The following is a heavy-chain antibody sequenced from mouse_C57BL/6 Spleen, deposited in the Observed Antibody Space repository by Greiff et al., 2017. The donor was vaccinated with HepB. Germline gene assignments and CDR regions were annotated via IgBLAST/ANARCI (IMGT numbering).Heavy chain of an antibody. Sequence: EVQLQQSGAELVWPGASVKLSCTASGFNIKDDYMHWVKQRPEQGLEWIGWIDPENGDTEYASKFQGKATITADTSSNTAYLQLSSLTSEDTAVYYCTTSGAMDYWGQGTSVTVSS. D-gene: IGHD4-1*01. CDR1: GFNIKDDY. CDR2: IDPENGDT. V-gene: IGHV14-4*01. CDR3: TTSGAMDY. J-gene: IGHJ4*01.